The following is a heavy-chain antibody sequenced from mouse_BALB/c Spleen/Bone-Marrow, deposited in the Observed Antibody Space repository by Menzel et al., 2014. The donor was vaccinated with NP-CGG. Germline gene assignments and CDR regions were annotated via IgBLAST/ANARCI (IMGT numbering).Heavy chain of an antibody. V-gene: IGHV5-4*02. CDR3: ARDALYRYDGGYAMDY. J-gene: IGHJ4*01. CDR2: ISDGGSYT. CDR1: GFTFSDYY. Sequence: EVKLMESGGGLVKPGGSLKPSCAASGFTFSDYYMYWVRQTPEKRLEWVATISDGGSYTYYPDSVKGRFTISRDNAKNNLYLQMSSLKSEDTAMYYCARDALYRYDGGYAMDYWGQGTSVTVSS. D-gene: IGHD2-14*01.